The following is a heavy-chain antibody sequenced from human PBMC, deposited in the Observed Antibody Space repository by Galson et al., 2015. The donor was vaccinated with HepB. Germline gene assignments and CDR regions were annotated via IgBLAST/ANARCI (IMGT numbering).Heavy chain of an antibody. CDR2: ISGSGGST. Sequence: SLRLSCAASGFTFSSYAMSWVRQAPGKGLEWVSAISGSGGSTYYADSVKGRFTISRDNSKNTLYLQMNSLRAEDTAVYYCARSGYCSSTSCYIDAFDIWGQGTMVTVSS. J-gene: IGHJ3*02. D-gene: IGHD2-2*03. V-gene: IGHV3-23*01. CDR3: ARSGYCSSTSCYIDAFDI. CDR1: GFTFSSYA.